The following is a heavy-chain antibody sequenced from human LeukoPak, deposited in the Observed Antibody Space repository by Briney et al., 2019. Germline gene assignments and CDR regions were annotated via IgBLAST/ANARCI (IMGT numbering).Heavy chain of an antibody. CDR1: GGSISNYF. CDR3: ARHAPAVTGTGYFDY. V-gene: IGHV4-59*08. CDR2: IYYSGRT. Sequence: PSETLSLTCTVSGGSISNYFWSWIRQPPGKGLEWIGYIYYSGRTIYNPSLKSRATISVDTSRNQFSLKLTSVTAADTAVYYCARHAPAVTGTGYFDYWGQGTLVAVSS. D-gene: IGHD6-19*01. J-gene: IGHJ4*02.